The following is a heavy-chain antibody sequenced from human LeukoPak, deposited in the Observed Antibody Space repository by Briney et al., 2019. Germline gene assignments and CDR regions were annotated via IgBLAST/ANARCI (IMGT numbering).Heavy chain of an antibody. Sequence: SVKVSCKASGGTFSSYAISWVRQAPGQGLEWMGRIIPIFGTANYAQKFQGRVTITTDESTSTAYMELSSLRSEDTAVYYCARDFLDRIAVAGSPDFDYWGQGTLVTVSS. V-gene: IGHV1-69*05. CDR1: GGTFSSYA. D-gene: IGHD6-13*01. J-gene: IGHJ4*02. CDR3: ARDFLDRIAVAGSPDFDY. CDR2: IIPIFGTA.